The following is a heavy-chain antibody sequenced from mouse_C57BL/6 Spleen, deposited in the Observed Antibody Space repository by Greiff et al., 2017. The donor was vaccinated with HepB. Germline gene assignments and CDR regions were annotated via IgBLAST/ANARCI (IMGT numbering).Heavy chain of an antibody. CDR2: ISYDGSN. J-gene: IGHJ2*01. CDR3: ARVSTGRGGDY. Sequence: EVQRVESGPGLVKPSQSLSLTCSVTGYSITSGYYWNWIRQFPGNKLEWMGYISYDGSNNYNPSLKNRISITRDTSKNQFFLKLNSVTTEDTATYYCARVSTGRGGDYWGQGTTLTVSS. V-gene: IGHV3-6*01. D-gene: IGHD4-1*02. CDR1: GYSITSGYY.